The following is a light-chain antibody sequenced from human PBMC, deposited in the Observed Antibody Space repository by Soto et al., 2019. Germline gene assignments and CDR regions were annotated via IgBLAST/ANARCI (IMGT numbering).Light chain of an antibody. CDR3: QQSYSTPLT. CDR2: AAS. J-gene: IGKJ4*01. Sequence: DIQMTQSPSSLSASVGDRVTITCRASQSISSYLNWYQQKPGKAPKLLIYAASSLQSGVPSRFSGSGPGTDFTLTISSLQPEDFATYYCQQSYSTPLTFGGGTKAEIK. CDR1: QSISSY. V-gene: IGKV1-39*01.